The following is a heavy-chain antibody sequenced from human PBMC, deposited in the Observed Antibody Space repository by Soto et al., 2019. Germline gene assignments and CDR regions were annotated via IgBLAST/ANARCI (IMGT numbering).Heavy chain of an antibody. V-gene: IGHV1-18*01. J-gene: IGHJ4*02. CDR3: AXXXXXSSWYLDY. CDR1: GYTFTNHA. D-gene: IGHD6-13*01. Sequence: QVQLVQSGAEVKNPGASVKVSCKASGYTFTNHAISWVRQAPGQGLEWMGWISGNDGNTKYAQKLQGRVTMTIDKSTTXAYMXXXXXXXXXTAVXYCAXXXXXSSWYLDYWGQGTLVTVSS. CDR2: ISGNDGNT.